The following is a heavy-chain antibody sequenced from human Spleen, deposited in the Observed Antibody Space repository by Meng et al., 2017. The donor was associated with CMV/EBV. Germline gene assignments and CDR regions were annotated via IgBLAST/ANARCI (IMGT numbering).Heavy chain of an antibody. CDR3: ARDEYGSSSWFDP. J-gene: IGHJ5*02. V-gene: IGHV6-1*01. D-gene: IGHD6-6*01. CDR1: VDRVSSNSAA. Sequence: VDRVSSNSAAWNWIRQSPSRGLEWLGRTYYRSKWYNDYAGSVQSRITINPDTSKNQFSLQLISVTPEDTAVYYCARDEYGSSSWFDPWGQGTLVTVSS. CDR2: TYYRSKWYN.